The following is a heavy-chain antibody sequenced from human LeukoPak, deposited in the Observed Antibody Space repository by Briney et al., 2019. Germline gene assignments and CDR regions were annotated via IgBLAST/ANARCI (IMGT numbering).Heavy chain of an antibody. J-gene: IGHJ4*02. D-gene: IGHD5-12*01. V-gene: IGHV3-23*01. CDR3: AKHVYVDIVATIDY. CDR2: ISGSGGST. CDR1: GFTFSSYA. Sequence: GGSLRLSCAVSGFTFSSYAMSWVRQAPGKGLEWVSAISGSGGSTYYADSVKGRFTISRDNSKNTLYLQMNSLRAEDTAVYYCAKHVYVDIVATIDYWGQGTLVTVSS.